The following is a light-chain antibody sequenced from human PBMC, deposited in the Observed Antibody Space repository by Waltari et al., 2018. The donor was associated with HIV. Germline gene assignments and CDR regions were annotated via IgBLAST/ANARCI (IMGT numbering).Light chain of an antibody. CDR3: CSCPRSGIRYV. V-gene: IGLV2-23*02. CDR2: EVT. J-gene: IGLJ1*01. CDR1: SSNVGSDDL. Sequence: QSALTQPASVSGSPGQSLTISCTGTSSNVGSDDLVSCYQQHPGEAPKLIIYEVTKRPSGVSNRFSGSKSGNTASLTISGLQAEDEADYYCCSCPRSGIRYVFGTGTKVTVL.